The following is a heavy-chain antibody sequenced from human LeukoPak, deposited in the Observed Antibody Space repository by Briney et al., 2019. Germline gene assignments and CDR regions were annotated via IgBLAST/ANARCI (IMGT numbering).Heavy chain of an antibody. Sequence: GGSPRLSCAASGFTFSSYAMHWVRQAPAKGLEWVAVISYDGSNKYYADSVKGRFTISRDNSKNTPYLQMNSLRAEDTALYYCAKDALLRLPYYYYMDVWGKGTPVTVSS. CDR2: ISYDGSNK. CDR1: GFTFSSYA. J-gene: IGHJ6*03. CDR3: AKDALLRLPYYYYMDV. D-gene: IGHD3-22*01. V-gene: IGHV3-30*04.